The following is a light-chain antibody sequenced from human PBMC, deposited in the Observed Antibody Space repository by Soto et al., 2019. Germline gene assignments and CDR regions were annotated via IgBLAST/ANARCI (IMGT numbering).Light chain of an antibody. V-gene: IGKV1-5*03. CDR3: QQYNNYGSWT. J-gene: IGKJ1*01. CDR1: QSISGW. Sequence: DIQVTQSPSTLSASVGDRVTITCRASQSISGWLAWYQQKPGKAPNLLIYKASTLESGVPSRFSGSGSGTEFTLTISGLQPDDFETYYCQQYNNYGSWTFGQRTKVESK. CDR2: KAS.